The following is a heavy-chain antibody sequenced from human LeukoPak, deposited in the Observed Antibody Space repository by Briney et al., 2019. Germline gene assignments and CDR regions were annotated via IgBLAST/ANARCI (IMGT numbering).Heavy chain of an antibody. V-gene: IGHV4-59*01. CDR2: IYYNGST. CDR1: GGSISSYY. CDR3: ARTSYDILTGYYNYYFDY. Sequence: PSETLSLTCAVSGGSISSYYWSWIRQPPGKGLEWVGYIYYNGSTNYNPSLKSRVTISVDTSKNQFSLKLSAVTAADPAVYYCARTSYDILTGYYNYYFDYWGQGTVVTVS. J-gene: IGHJ4*02. D-gene: IGHD3-9*01.